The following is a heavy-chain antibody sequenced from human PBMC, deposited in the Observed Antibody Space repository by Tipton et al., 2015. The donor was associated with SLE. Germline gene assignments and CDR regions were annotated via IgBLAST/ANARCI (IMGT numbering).Heavy chain of an antibody. CDR2: IYYSGST. Sequence: TLSLTCTVSGGSISSYYWSWIRQPPGKGLEWIGYIYYSGSTNYNPSLKSRVTISVDTSKNQFSLKLSSVTAADTAVYYCARDGGGIAAAGFDYWGQGPLVTVSS. V-gene: IGHV4-59*01. CDR3: ARDGGGIAAAGFDY. CDR1: GGSISSYY. J-gene: IGHJ4*02. D-gene: IGHD6-13*01.